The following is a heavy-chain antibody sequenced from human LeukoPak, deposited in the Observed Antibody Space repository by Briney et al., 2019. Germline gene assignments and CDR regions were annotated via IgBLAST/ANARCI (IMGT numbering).Heavy chain of an antibody. V-gene: IGHV1-8*01. CDR3: ARDGMYSSSWYNWFDP. CDR1: GYTFTSYD. D-gene: IGHD6-13*01. J-gene: IGHJ5*02. CDR2: MNPNSGNT. Sequence: ASVKVSCKASGYTFTSYDINWVRQATGQGLEWMGWMNPNSGNTGYAQKFQGRVTMTRDTSISTAYMELSRLRSDDTAVYYCARDGMYSSSWYNWFDPWGQGTLVTVSS.